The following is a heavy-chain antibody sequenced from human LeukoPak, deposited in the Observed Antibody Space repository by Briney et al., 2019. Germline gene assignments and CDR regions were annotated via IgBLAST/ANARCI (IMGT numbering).Heavy chain of an antibody. CDR1: GYSFTSYW. V-gene: IGHV5-51*01. CDR3: ARQDGAARYYFDS. D-gene: IGHD5-24*01. Sequence: GESLKISCKGSGYSFTSYWIGWVRQMPGKGLEWMGIIYPGDSDTRYSPSFQGQVTISVDKSINTAYLQWRSLKASDTAIYYCARQDGAARYYFDSWAQGTLVTVSS. J-gene: IGHJ4*02. CDR2: IYPGDSDT.